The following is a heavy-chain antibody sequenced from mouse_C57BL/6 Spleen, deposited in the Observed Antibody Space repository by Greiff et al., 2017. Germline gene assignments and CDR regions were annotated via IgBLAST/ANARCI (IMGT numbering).Heavy chain of an antibody. Sequence: QVHVKQPGAELVKPGASVKLSCKASGYTFTSYWMHWVKQRPGQGLEWIGMFHPNSVSTNYNEKFKSKATLTVDKSTSTAYMQLSSLTSEDSAVYYCARSNSAWLAYWSQGTLVNVSA. CDR2: FHPNSVST. CDR1: GYTFTSYW. D-gene: IGHD2-5*01. V-gene: IGHV1-64*01. CDR3: ARSNSAWLAY. J-gene: IGHJ3*01.